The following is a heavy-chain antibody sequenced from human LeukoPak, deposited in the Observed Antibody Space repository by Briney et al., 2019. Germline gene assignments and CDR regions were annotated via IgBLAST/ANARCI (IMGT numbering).Heavy chain of an antibody. D-gene: IGHD6-6*01. J-gene: IGHJ4*02. CDR1: GGSISSGSHY. CDR2: IYPSGRT. CDR3: AREGQQLVPPLDS. Sequence: SETLSLTCTVSGGSISSGSHYWSWIRQPAGKGLDWVGHIYPSGRTNYNPSLTGRVTITIDTSKNQFSLKLSSVTAADSAVYFCAREGQQLVPPLDSWGQGTLVTVSS. V-gene: IGHV4-61*09.